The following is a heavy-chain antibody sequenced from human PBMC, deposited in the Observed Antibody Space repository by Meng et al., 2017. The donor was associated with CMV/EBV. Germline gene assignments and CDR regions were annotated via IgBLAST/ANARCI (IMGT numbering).Heavy chain of an antibody. Sequence: ASVKVSCKASGYTFTGYYIHWVRQAPGQGLEWMGWINPNTGGTNYAQKFQGRVTVTRDTSISTAYMELSRLRSDDTAVYYCARILVEPAAIYYGLDVWGQGTTVTVSS. CDR3: ARILVEPAAIYYGLDV. V-gene: IGHV1-2*02. CDR1: GYTFTGYY. D-gene: IGHD2-2*01. CDR2: INPNTGGT. J-gene: IGHJ6*02.